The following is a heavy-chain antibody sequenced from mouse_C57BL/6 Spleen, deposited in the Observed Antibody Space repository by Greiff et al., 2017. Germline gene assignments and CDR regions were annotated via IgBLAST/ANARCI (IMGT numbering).Heavy chain of an antibody. V-gene: IGHV1-50*01. CDR2: IDPSDSYT. D-gene: IGHD1-1*01. J-gene: IGHJ1*03. Sequence: QVQLQQPGAELVKPGASVKLSCKASGYTFTSYWMQWVKQRPGQGLEWIGEIDPSDSYTNYNQKFKGKATLTVDTSSSTAYMQLSSLTSEDSAVYYCARDRTGGSSYDWYFDVWGTGTTVTVSS. CDR1: GYTFTSYW. CDR3: ARDRTGGSSYDWYFDV.